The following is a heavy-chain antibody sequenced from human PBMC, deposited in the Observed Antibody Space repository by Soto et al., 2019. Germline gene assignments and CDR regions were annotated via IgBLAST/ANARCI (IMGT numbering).Heavy chain of an antibody. J-gene: IGHJ4*02. V-gene: IGHV1-18*01. CDR3: ARDQKYSYGYCFDY. CDR2: ISAYNGNT. D-gene: IGHD5-18*01. CDR1: GYTFTSYG. Sequence: GASVKVSCKASGYTFTSYGISWVRQAPGQGLEWMGWISAYNGNTNYAQKLQGRVTMTTDTSTSTAYMELRRLRSDDTAVYYCARDQKYSYGYCFDYWGQGTLVTVSS.